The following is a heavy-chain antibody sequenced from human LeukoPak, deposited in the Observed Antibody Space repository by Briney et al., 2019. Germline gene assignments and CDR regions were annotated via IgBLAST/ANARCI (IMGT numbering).Heavy chain of an antibody. Sequence: GGSLRLSCSASRFVFTIYTMYWVRQAPGKGPEYVSTISGSGNGFSIYYADSVKGRFTISRDNSKNIVYLQMNGLRSEDTAVYYCVKDFGRVRGTPDSWGQGTLVTVSS. CDR1: RFVFTIYT. V-gene: IGHV3-64D*06. D-gene: IGHD3-16*01. J-gene: IGHJ4*02. CDR2: ISGSGNGFSI. CDR3: VKDFGRVRGTPDS.